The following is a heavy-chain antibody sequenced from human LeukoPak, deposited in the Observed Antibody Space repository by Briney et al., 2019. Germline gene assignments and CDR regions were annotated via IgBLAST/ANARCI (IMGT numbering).Heavy chain of an antibody. V-gene: IGHV4-34*01. D-gene: IGHD3-10*01. Sequence: SGTLSLTCAVYGGSVSGYYWSWIRQPPGKGLEWIGEINHSGSTNYNPSLKSRVTISVDTSKNQFSLKLSSVTAADTAVYYCARGHGSYYYGSGSYYTPHYFDYWGQGTLVTVSS. CDR1: GGSVSGYY. CDR2: INHSGST. J-gene: IGHJ4*02. CDR3: ARGHGSYYYGSGSYYTPHYFDY.